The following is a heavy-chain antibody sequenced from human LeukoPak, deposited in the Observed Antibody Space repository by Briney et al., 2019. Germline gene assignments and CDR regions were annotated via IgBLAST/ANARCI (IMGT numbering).Heavy chain of an antibody. J-gene: IGHJ6*03. CDR2: ISYDGSNK. V-gene: IGHV3-30*01. Sequence: GGSLRLSCAASGCTFSSYAMHWVRQAPGKGLEWVAVISYDGSNKYYADSVKGRFTISRDNSKNTLYLQMNSLRAEDTAVYYCAREQLRFYYYYMDVWGKGTTVTVSS. CDR3: AREQLRFYYYYMDV. CDR1: GCTFSSYA. D-gene: IGHD3-3*01.